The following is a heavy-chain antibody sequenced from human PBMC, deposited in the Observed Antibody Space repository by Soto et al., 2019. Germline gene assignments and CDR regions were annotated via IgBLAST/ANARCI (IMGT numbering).Heavy chain of an antibody. CDR3: VRGRGYYDSSGYYYYGRYFQH. Sequence: QVQLQESGPGLVKPSQTLSLTCTVSGGSISSGDYYWSWIRQPPGKGLEWIGYIYYSGSTYYNPSLKSRVTISVDTSKNQFSLKLSSVTAADTAVYYCVRGRGYYDSSGYYYYGRYFQHWGQGTLVTVSS. CDR1: GGSISSGDYY. CDR2: IYYSGST. V-gene: IGHV4-30-4*01. J-gene: IGHJ1*01. D-gene: IGHD3-22*01.